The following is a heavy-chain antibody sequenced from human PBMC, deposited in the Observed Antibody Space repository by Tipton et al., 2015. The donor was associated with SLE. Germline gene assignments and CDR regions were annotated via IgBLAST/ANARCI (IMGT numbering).Heavy chain of an antibody. J-gene: IGHJ4*02. CDR1: GFTVSSNY. CDR3: ARDSWYDLGHY. CDR2: IYSGGST. D-gene: IGHD6-13*01. Sequence: SLRLSCAASGFTVSSNYMSWVRQAPGKGLEWVSVIYSGGSTYYADSVKGRFTISRDNAKNSLYLQMNSLRAEDTAVYYCARDSWYDLGHYWGQGTLVTVSS. V-gene: IGHV3-53*01.